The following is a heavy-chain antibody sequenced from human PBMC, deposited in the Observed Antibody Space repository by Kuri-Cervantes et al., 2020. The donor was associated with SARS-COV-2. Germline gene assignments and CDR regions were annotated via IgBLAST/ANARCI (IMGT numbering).Heavy chain of an antibody. D-gene: IGHD2-2*01. CDR2: ISTYNGQT. Sequence: ASVKVSCKGSGYTFPNYGFSWARQAPGQGLEWMGWISTYNGQTSYAQKFQGRVTMARDTSTSTVYMELSSLRSEDTAVYYCAREDIVVVPAYYDDAFDIWGQGTMVTVSS. CDR3: AREDIVVVPAYYDDAFDI. V-gene: IGHV1-18*01. J-gene: IGHJ3*02. CDR1: GYTFPNYG.